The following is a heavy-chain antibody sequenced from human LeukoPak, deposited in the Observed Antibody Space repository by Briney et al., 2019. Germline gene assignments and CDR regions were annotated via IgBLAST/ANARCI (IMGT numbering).Heavy chain of an antibody. Sequence: GESLKISCKGSGYSFNNHWIAWVRQKPGKGLEWMGIIYPGDSDTRYSPSFQGQVTISADKSISTAYLQWSSLKASDTAMYYCARARSGYDPTVCFDYWGQGTLVTVSS. CDR2: IYPGDSDT. CDR1: GYSFNNHW. CDR3: ARARSGYDPTVCFDY. J-gene: IGHJ4*02. V-gene: IGHV5-51*01. D-gene: IGHD5-12*01.